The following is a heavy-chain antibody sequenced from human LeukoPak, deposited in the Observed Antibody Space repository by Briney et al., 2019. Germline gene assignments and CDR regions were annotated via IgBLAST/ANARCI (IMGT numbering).Heavy chain of an antibody. Sequence: PSQTLSLTCAVYGGSFSGYYWSWIRQPPGKGLEWIGEINHSGSTNYNPSLKSRVTISVDTSKNQFSLKLSSVTAADTAVYYCARNGRIAAARFYYWGQGTLVTVSS. V-gene: IGHV4-34*01. CDR3: ARNGRIAAARFYY. CDR1: GGSFSGYY. D-gene: IGHD6-13*01. J-gene: IGHJ4*02. CDR2: INHSGST.